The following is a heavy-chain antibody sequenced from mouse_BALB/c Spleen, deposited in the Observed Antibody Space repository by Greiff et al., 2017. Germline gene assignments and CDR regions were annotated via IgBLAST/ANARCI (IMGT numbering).Heavy chain of an antibody. Sequence: DVKLQESGGGLVKPGGSLKLSCAASGFTFSSYAMSWVRQTPEKRLEWVATISSGGSYTYYPDSVKGRFTISRDNAKNTLYLQMSSLRSEDTAMYYCARFSLTYFDYWGQGTTLTVSS. CDR1: GFTFSSYA. J-gene: IGHJ2*01. V-gene: IGHV5-9-3*01. CDR2: ISSGGSYT. CDR3: ARFSLTYFDY. D-gene: IGHD1-2*01.